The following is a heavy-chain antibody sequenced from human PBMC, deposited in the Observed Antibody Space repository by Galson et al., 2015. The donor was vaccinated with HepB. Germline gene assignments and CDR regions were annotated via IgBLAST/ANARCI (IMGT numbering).Heavy chain of an antibody. D-gene: IGHD6-13*01. CDR3: ARNGGAAAGSRPNWFDP. CDR1: GGTFSSYT. V-gene: IGHV1-69*02. Sequence: SVKVSCKASGGTFSSYTISWVRQAPGQGLEWMGRIIPILGIANYAQKFQGRVTITADKSTSTAYMELSSLRSEDTAVYYCARNGGAAAGSRPNWFDPWGQGTLVTVSS. CDR2: IIPILGIA. J-gene: IGHJ5*02.